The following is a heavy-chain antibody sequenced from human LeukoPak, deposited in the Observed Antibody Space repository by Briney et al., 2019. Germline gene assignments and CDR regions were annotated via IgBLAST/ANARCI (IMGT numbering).Heavy chain of an antibody. CDR1: GFTFSSYG. V-gene: IGHV3-30*02. CDR3: AKSRTGYQLLSPFDY. CDR2: IRYDGSNK. J-gene: IGHJ4*02. D-gene: IGHD2-2*01. Sequence: GGSLRLSCAASGFTFSSYGMHWVRQAPGKGLEWVAFIRYDGSNKYYADSVKGRFTISRDNSKNTLYLQMNSLRAEDAAVYYCAKSRTGYQLLSPFDYWGQGTLVTVSS.